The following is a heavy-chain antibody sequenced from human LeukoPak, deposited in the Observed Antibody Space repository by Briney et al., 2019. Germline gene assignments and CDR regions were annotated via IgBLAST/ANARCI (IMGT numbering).Heavy chain of an antibody. V-gene: IGHV3-49*01. CDR1: GFIFGDYA. J-gene: IGHJ4*02. CDR3: AKDGGGCYSGHTDY. Sequence: GGSLRLSCTASGFIFGDYAVSWFRQARGSGLEWIGFIRSEVYGGTPEYTTSVKGRFTISRDDSKSIAYLQMNSLRTEDTAVYYCAKDGGGCYSGHTDYWGQGTLVTVSS. CDR2: IRSEVYGGTP. D-gene: IGHD5-12*01.